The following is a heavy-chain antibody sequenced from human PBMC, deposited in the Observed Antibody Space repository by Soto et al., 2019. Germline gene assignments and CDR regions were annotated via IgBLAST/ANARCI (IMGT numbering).Heavy chain of an antibody. CDR3: ARDPMGRGVPLDY. D-gene: IGHD3-10*01. CDR1: GFTFSDYY. Sequence: GSLGLSCEASGFTFSDYYMRWIRQVPGRGLECLSYVSSDGGFTHYADSVQGRFTIPRDNTKDSLFLEMKGLRAEDTALYFCARDPMGRGVPLDYWPQGTLVPVSS. CDR2: VSSDGGFT. J-gene: IGHJ4*02. V-gene: IGHV3-11*06.